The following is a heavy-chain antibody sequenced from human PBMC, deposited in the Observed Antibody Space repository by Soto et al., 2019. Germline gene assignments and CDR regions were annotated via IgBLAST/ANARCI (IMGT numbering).Heavy chain of an antibody. J-gene: IGHJ6*02. D-gene: IGHD3-3*01. CDR1: GGSISSGGYY. V-gene: IGHV4-31*03. CDR3: ARGDLREGRTIFGVAYYYYYGMDV. Sequence: SLTCTVSGGSISSGGYYWSWIRQHPGKGLEWIGYIYYSGSTYYNPSLKSRVTISVDTSKNQFSLKLSSVTAADTAVYYCARGDLREGRTIFGVAYYYYYGMDVWGQGTTVTVSS. CDR2: IYYSGST.